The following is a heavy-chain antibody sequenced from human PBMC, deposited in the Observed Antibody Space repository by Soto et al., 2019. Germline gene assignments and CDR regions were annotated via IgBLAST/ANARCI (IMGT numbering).Heavy chain of an antibody. J-gene: IGHJ4*02. CDR3: ARAPLYYDILTGYLPPQYYFDY. V-gene: IGHV4-61*01. CDR2: IYYSGST. D-gene: IGHD3-9*01. CDR1: GGSVSSGSYY. Sequence: SETLSLTCTVSGGSVSSGSYYWSWIRQPPGKGLEGIGYIYYSGSTNYNPSLKSRVTISVDTSKNQFSLKLSSVTAADTAVYYCARAPLYYDILTGYLPPQYYFDYWGQGTLVTVSS.